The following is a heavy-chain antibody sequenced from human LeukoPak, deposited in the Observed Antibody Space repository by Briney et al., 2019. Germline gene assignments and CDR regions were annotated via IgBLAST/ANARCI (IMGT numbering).Heavy chain of an antibody. CDR2: ITNDGSST. D-gene: IGHD3-22*01. Sequence: GGSLRLSCAASGLTFSSHWMHWVRQAPGKGLVWVSRITNDGSSTTYAGSVKGRFAISRDNAKNSLYLQMNSLRAEDTALYYCAREVSEGFDFWGQGTLVTVSS. J-gene: IGHJ4*02. CDR1: GLTFSSHW. CDR3: AREVSEGFDF. V-gene: IGHV3-74*01.